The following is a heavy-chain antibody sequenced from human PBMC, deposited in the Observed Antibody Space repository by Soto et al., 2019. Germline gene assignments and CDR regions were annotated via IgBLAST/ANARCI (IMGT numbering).Heavy chain of an antibody. CDR3: ARTSGHFDS. V-gene: IGHV6-1*01. Sequence: SQTLSLTCAISGDSVSSNSAAWNWIRRSPSRGLEWLGRTYYRSKWYNEYAVSVKSRIAINPDTSKNQFSLQLNSVTSEDTAVYYCARTSGHFDSWGQRTLVTVSS. CDR2: TYYRSKWYN. CDR1: GDSVSSNSAA. J-gene: IGHJ4*02. D-gene: IGHD6-19*01.